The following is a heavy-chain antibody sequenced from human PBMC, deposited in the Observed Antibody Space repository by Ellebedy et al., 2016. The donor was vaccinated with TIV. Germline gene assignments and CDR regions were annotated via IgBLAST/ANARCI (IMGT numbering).Heavy chain of an antibody. V-gene: IGHV5-51*01. CDR3: ARQVHDSSGYYYFDY. D-gene: IGHD3-22*01. CDR2: IYPGDSST. J-gene: IGHJ4*02. CDR1: GYTFSNYW. Sequence: KVSCKGFGYTFSNYWIGWVRQMPGKGLEWMGIIYPGDSSTRDSPSFQGQVTISADKSYSTAYLQWSSLKASDTAIYYCARQVHDSSGYYYFDYWGQGTLVTVSS.